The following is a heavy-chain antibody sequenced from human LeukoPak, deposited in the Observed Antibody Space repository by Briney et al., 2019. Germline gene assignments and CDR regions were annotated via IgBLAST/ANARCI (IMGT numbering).Heavy chain of an antibody. CDR1: GGSISSSSW. CDR2: IYHSGST. Sequence: SETLSLTCAVSGGSISSSSWWSWVRQPPGKGLEWIGEIYHSGSTNYNPSLKSRVTISVNKSKNQFSLKLSSVTAADTAVYYCVRPYCGGECQSRNNWFDPWGQGILVTVSS. D-gene: IGHD2-21*01. V-gene: IGHV4-4*02. J-gene: IGHJ5*02. CDR3: VRPYCGGECQSRNNWFDP.